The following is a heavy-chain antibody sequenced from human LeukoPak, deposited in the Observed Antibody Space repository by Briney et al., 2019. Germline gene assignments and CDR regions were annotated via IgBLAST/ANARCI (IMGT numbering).Heavy chain of an antibody. CDR2: SSADGSSA. CDR3: TRVVVGTTGLFDS. Sequence: GGSLRLSCTASGFALRGYWMPWVRQAPGKGLVWVSRSSADGSSAVYADSVKGRFTISRDNARNTLYLQMNSLRPEDPATYFCTRVVVGTTGLFDSWGQGTLVTVSS. V-gene: IGHV3-74*01. J-gene: IGHJ4*02. CDR1: GFALRGYW. D-gene: IGHD2-15*01.